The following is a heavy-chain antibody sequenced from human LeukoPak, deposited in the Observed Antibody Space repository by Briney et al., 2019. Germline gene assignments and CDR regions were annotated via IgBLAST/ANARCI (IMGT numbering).Heavy chain of an antibody. CDR3: ARVSPGYSSSWYWEDYYFDY. D-gene: IGHD6-13*01. J-gene: IGHJ4*02. V-gene: IGHV1-46*01. CDR1: GYTFTSYY. Sequence: ASVTVSCKASGYTFTSYYMHWVRQAPGQGLEWMGIINPSGGSTSYAQKFQGRVTMTRDTSTSTVYMELSSLRSEDTAVYYCARVSPGYSSSWYWEDYYFDYWGQGTLVTVSS. CDR2: INPSGGST.